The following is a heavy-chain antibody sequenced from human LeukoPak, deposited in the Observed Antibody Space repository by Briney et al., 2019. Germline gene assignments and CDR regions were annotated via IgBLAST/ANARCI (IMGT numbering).Heavy chain of an antibody. Sequence: GGSLRLSCAASGFTFSTYSMSWVRQAPGKGLEWDSSITSSRIYIYYADSVKGRFTISRDNAKNSLYLQMNSLRAEDTALYYCARDRCSGGRCYSLSVGHMDVWGKGTTVTVSS. CDR1: GFTFSTYS. V-gene: IGHV3-21*01. D-gene: IGHD2-15*01. J-gene: IGHJ6*03. CDR3: ARDRCSGGRCYSLSVGHMDV. CDR2: ITSSRIYI.